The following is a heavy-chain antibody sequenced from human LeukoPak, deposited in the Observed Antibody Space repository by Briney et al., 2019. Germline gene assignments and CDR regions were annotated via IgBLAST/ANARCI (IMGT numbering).Heavy chain of an antibody. CDR3: ARAVEDISSGSYFDY. CDR2: INPSGGST. D-gene: IGHD1-26*01. V-gene: IGHV1-46*01. Sequence: ASVKVSCKASGYTFPSYYMHWVRQAPGQGLEWMGIINPSGGSTSYAQKFQGRVTMTRDTSTSTVYMELSSLRSEDTAVYYCARAVEDISSGSYFDYWGQGTLVTVSS. CDR1: GYTFPSYY. J-gene: IGHJ4*02.